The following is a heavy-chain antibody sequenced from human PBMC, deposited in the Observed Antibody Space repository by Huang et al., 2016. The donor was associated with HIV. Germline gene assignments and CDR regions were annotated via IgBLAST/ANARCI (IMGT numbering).Heavy chain of an antibody. CDR3: AAQWELRGGVDF. Sequence: EVQLVESGGGLIQPGGSLRLSCAASGFTVSRNYMSWVRQAPGKGREWVLVIYSDDSTYFADSVKGRFTISRDNSKNTLYLQMNSLRAEDTAVYYCAAQWELRGGVDFWGQGTLVTVSS. CDR2: IYSDDST. V-gene: IGHV3-53*01. J-gene: IGHJ4*02. D-gene: IGHD1-26*01. CDR1: GFTVSRNY.